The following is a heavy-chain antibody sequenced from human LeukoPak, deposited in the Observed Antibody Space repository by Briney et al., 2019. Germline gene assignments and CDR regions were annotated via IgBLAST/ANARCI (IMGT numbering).Heavy chain of an antibody. V-gene: IGHV1-18*01. CDR3: ARALGYSSGFGYFDY. J-gene: IGHJ4*02. CDR2: ISPYNGNT. Sequence: ASVKVSCKPSGYAFNTYGITWVRQAPGQGLEWMGWISPYNGNTNYAQKFQGRVTLTTDTSTSTAYMELRSLRSDDTAVYYCARALGYSSGFGYFDYWGQGTLVTVSS. D-gene: IGHD6-19*01. CDR1: GYAFNTYG.